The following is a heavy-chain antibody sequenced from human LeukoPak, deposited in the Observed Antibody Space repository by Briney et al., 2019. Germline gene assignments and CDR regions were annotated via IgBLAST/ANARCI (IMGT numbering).Heavy chain of an antibody. Sequence: SETLSLTCTVSGGSISSYYWSWIRQPPGKGLEWIGYIYYSGSTNYNPSLKSRDTISVDTSQNHFSLKLRSVTAADTAVYYCARSIGYDFWSGYSPPGYWGQGTLVTVSS. D-gene: IGHD3-3*01. J-gene: IGHJ4*02. CDR2: IYYSGST. V-gene: IGHV4-59*08. CDR1: GGSISSYY. CDR3: ARSIGYDFWSGYSPPGY.